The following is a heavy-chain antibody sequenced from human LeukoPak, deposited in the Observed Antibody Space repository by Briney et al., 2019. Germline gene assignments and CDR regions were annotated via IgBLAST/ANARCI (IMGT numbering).Heavy chain of an antibody. CDR3: VRLPSGPLAAAGTGY. J-gene: IGHJ4*02. Sequence: ASVKVSCKASGGTFSSYAISWVRQAPGQGLEWMGGIIPIFGTANYAQKFQGRVTITADESTSTAYMELSSLRSEDTAVYYCVRLPSGPLAAAGTGYWGQGTLVTVSS. V-gene: IGHV1-69*01. CDR2: IIPIFGTA. D-gene: IGHD6-13*01. CDR1: GGTFSSYA.